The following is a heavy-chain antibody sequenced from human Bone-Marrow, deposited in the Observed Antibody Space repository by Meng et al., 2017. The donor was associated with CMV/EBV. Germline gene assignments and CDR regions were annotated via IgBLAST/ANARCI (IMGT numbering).Heavy chain of an antibody. J-gene: IGHJ5*02. Sequence: GESLKISCAASGFTFSDYYMTWIRQAPGKGLEWVSYVSGGGSTIFYADSVKGRFTISRDNAKNSLYLQMNSLRAEDTAIYYCSRVVEDVGVTYALLGRWFDPWGQGTLVTVSS. CDR1: GFTFSDYY. D-gene: IGHD2-8*01. CDR2: VSGGGSTI. V-gene: IGHV3-11*01. CDR3: SRVVEDVGVTYALLGRWFDP.